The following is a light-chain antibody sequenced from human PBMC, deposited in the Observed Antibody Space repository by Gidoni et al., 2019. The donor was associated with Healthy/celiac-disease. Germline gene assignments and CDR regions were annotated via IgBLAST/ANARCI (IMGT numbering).Light chain of an antibody. CDR2: DAS. CDR1: QSISSW. CDR3: QQYNSYSWT. V-gene: IGKV1-5*01. J-gene: IGKJ1*01. Sequence: DIQMTQAPSTLSASVGDRVTITCRASQSISSWLAWYQQKPGKAPKLLIYDASSLESGVPSRFSGSGSGTEFTLTISSLQPDYFATYYCQQYNSYSWTFXQXTKVEIK.